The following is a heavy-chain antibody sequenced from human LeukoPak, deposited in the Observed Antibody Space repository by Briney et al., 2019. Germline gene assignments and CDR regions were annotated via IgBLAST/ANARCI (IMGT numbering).Heavy chain of an antibody. CDR1: GGSISSSNFY. Sequence: SETLSLTCTVSGGSISSSNFYWGWIRQPPGKGLEWIGEINHSGSTNYNPSLKSRVTISVDTSKNQFSLKLSSVTAADTAVYYCARGSGSHSLFDYWGQGTLVTVSS. J-gene: IGHJ4*02. CDR2: INHSGST. CDR3: ARGSGSHSLFDY. V-gene: IGHV4-39*07. D-gene: IGHD1-26*01.